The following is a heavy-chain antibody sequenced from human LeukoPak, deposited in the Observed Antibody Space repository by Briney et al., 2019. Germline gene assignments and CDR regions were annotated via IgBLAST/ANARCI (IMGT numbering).Heavy chain of an antibody. V-gene: IGHV4-30-4*01. CDR1: GGSISSGDYY. J-gene: IGHJ6*04. CDR3: ARLQRYYDFWSGHNLDV. Sequence: SQTLSLTCTVSGGSISSGDYYWSWIRQPPGKGLEWIGYIYYSGSTYYNPSLKSRVTISVDTSKNQFSLKLSSVTAADTAVYYCARLQRYYDFWSGHNLDVWGKGTTVTVSS. CDR2: IYYSGST. D-gene: IGHD3-3*01.